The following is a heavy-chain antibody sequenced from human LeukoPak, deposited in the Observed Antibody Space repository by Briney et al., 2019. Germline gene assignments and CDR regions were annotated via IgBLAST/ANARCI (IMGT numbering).Heavy chain of an antibody. Sequence: SETLSLTCTVSGGSISSGSYYWGWIRQPPGKGLEWIGSIYSSDGSTNYNPSLKSRVTISVDTSKNQFSLKLSSVTAADTAVYYCARDIRYCSGGSCPNWFDPWGQGTLVTVSS. CDR3: ARDIRYCSGGSCPNWFDP. V-gene: IGHV4-39*07. D-gene: IGHD2-15*01. CDR1: GGSISSGSYY. J-gene: IGHJ5*02. CDR2: IYSSDGST.